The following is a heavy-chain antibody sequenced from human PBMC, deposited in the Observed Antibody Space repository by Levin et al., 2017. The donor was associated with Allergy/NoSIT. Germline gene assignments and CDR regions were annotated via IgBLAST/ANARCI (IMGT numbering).Heavy chain of an antibody. Sequence: PGESLKISCKASGGTFSSYAISWVRQAPGQGLEWMGGIIPIFGTANYAQKFQGRVTITADKSTSTAYMELSSLRSEDTAVYYCARAGYSSSSDYYYGMDVWGQGTTVTVSS. CDR3: ARAGYSSSSDYYYGMDV. D-gene: IGHD6-6*01. CDR2: IIPIFGTA. V-gene: IGHV1-69*06. J-gene: IGHJ6*02. CDR1: GGTFSSYA.